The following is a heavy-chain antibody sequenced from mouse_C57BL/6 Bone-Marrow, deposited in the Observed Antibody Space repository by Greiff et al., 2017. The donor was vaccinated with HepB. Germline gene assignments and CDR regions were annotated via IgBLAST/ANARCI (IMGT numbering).Heavy chain of an antibody. D-gene: IGHD1-1*02. J-gene: IGHJ2*01. CDR3: AIWVRYFDY. Sequence: VQLQQSGPELVKPGASVKISCKASGYAFSSSWMNWVKQRPGKGLEWIGRIYPGDGDTNYNQKFKGKATLTVDKSSSTAYMQLSSLTSEDSAVYYCAIWVRYFDYWGQGTTLTVSS. CDR1: GYAFSSSW. CDR2: IYPGDGDT. V-gene: IGHV1-82*01.